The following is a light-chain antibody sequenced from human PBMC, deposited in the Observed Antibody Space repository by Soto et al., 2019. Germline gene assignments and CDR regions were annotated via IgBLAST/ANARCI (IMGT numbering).Light chain of an antibody. V-gene: IGKV3-20*01. CDR1: QSVSSSY. CDR2: GAS. Sequence: EIVLMQSPGTLSLSPGERATLSCRASQSVSSSYLAWYQQKPGQAPRLLIYGASSRATGIPDRFSGSGSGTDFTLTISRLEPEDFAVYYCQQYGSSLWTFGQGTKVDI. J-gene: IGKJ1*01. CDR3: QQYGSSLWT.